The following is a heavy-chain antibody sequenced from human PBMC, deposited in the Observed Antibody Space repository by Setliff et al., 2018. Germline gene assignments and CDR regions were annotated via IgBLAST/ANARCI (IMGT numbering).Heavy chain of an antibody. V-gene: IGHV3-48*01. CDR1: GFTFSSYS. D-gene: IGHD2-2*02. J-gene: IGHJ6*03. Sequence: GSLRLSCAASGFTFSSYSMNWVRQAPGKGLEWVSYISSDGSTVFYADSVKGRFTISRDNAKNSLYLQMNSLRADDAAVYYCARSSAPIKRDYMDVWGKGTTVTVSS. CDR2: ISSDGSTV. CDR3: ARSSAPIKRDYMDV.